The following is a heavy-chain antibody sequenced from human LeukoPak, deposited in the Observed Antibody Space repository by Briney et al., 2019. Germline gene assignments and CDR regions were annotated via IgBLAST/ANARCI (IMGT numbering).Heavy chain of an antibody. CDR1: GYTLTELS. V-gene: IGHV1-24*01. Sequence: ASVKVSCKVSGYTLTELSMHWVRQAPGKGLEWMGGFDPEDGETIYAQKFQGRVTMTEDTSTDTAYMELSSLRSEDTAVYYCATHTLYGDYAGFDYWGQGTLVTVSS. J-gene: IGHJ4*02. CDR2: FDPEDGET. D-gene: IGHD4-17*01. CDR3: ATHTLYGDYAGFDY.